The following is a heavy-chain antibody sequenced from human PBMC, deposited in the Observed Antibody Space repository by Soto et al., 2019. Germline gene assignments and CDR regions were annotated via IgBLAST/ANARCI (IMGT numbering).Heavy chain of an antibody. J-gene: IGHJ4*02. CDR2: ISSSSSYI. Sequence: PGGSLRLSCAASGFTFSSYSMNWVRQAPGKGLEWVSSISSSSSYIYYADSVKGRFTISRDNAKNSLYLQMNSLRAEDTAVYYCARQHENIVVVAVDYWGQGTLVTISS. V-gene: IGHV3-21*01. D-gene: IGHD2-2*01. CDR3: ARQHENIVVVAVDY. CDR1: GFTFSSYS.